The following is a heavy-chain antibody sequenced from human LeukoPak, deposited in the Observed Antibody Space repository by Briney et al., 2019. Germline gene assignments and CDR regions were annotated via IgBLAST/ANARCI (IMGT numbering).Heavy chain of an antibody. CDR3: ARDQYYDSGTYSYYYMDV. V-gene: IGHV3-53*01. D-gene: IGHD3-10*01. CDR2: IYSGGRT. CDR1: GFIVSSIY. Sequence: GGSLRLSCAASGFIVSSIYMSWVRQAPGKGLEWVSVIYSGGRTFYADSVRGRFTISRDNSKNTLFLQMNSLRAEDTAVYYCARDQYYDSGTYSYYYMDVWGKGTTVTVSS. J-gene: IGHJ6*03.